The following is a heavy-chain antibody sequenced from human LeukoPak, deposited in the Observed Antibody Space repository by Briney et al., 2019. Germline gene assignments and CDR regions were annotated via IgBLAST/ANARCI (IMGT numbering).Heavy chain of an antibody. V-gene: IGHV4-39*01. CDR3: AGGIAVAGRQFDY. D-gene: IGHD6-19*01. Sequence: PSETLSLTCTVSGGSISSSSHYWGWIRQPPGKGLEWIGSIYYSGSTYYNPSLKSRVTISVDTSKNQFSLKLSSVTAADTAVYYCAGGIAVAGRQFDYWGQGTLVTVSS. CDR2: IYYSGST. CDR1: GGSISSSSHY. J-gene: IGHJ4*02.